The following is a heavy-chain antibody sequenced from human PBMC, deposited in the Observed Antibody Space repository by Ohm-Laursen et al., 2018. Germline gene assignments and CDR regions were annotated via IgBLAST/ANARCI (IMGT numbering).Heavy chain of an antibody. D-gene: IGHD2-8*01. CDR1: GGSISSYY. V-gene: IGHV4-59*01. J-gene: IGHJ6*02. CDR2: IYYSGST. CDR3: AKDRLNSYYYYGMDV. Sequence: TLSLTCTVSGGSISSYYWSWIRQPPGKGLEWIGYIYYSGSTNYNPSLKSRVTISVDTSKNQFSLKLSSVTAADTAVYYCAKDRLNSYYYYGMDVWGQGTTVTVSS.